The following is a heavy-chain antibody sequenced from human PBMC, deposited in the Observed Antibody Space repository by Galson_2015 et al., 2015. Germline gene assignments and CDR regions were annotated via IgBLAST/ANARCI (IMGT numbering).Heavy chain of an antibody. J-gene: IGHJ4*02. CDR1: HGSINNYY. D-gene: IGHD1-26*01. CDR2: IYFSGST. Sequence: ETLSLTCTVSHGSINNYYWNWIRQPPGKGLEWIGYIYFSGSTNYNPSLKSRVTISVATSKNHFSLKLNSVTAADTALYYCARAGFGGGTVNFDYWGQGTLVTVSS. CDR3: ARAGFGGGTVNFDY. V-gene: IGHV4-59*01.